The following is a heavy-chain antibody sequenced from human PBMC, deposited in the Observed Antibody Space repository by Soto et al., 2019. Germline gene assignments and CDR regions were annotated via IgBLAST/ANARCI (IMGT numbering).Heavy chain of an antibody. CDR1: GYTFTSYD. J-gene: IGHJ3*02. Sequence: ASVKVSCKASGYTFTSYDINWVRQATGQGLEWMGWMNPNSGNTGYAQKFQGRVTVTRNTSISTAYMELSSLRSEDTAVYYCARGGSGSYYVLRGAFDIWGQGTMVTVSS. V-gene: IGHV1-8*01. CDR3: ARGGSGSYYVLRGAFDI. CDR2: MNPNSGNT. D-gene: IGHD1-26*01.